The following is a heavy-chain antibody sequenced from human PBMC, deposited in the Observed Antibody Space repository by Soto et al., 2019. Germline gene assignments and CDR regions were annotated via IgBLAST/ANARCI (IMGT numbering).Heavy chain of an antibody. V-gene: IGHV1-46*01. J-gene: IGHJ5*02. Sequence: ASVKVSCKASGYTFTSYYMHWVRQAPGQGLEWMGIINPSGGSTSYAQKFQGRVTMTRDTSTSTVYMELSSLRSEGTAVYYCARDHIAAAVLNWFDPWGQGTLVTVSS. CDR1: GYTFTSYY. CDR3: ARDHIAAAVLNWFDP. D-gene: IGHD6-13*01. CDR2: INPSGGST.